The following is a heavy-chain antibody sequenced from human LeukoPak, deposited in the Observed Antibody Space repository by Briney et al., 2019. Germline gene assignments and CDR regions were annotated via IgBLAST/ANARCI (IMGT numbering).Heavy chain of an antibody. CDR2: ISSSSSYI. J-gene: IGHJ2*01. CDR3: ARDGFRARYFDL. V-gene: IGHV3-21*01. CDR1: GFTFSSYS. Sequence: GGSLRLSCAASGFTFSSYSMNWVRQAPGKGLEWVSSISSSSSYIYYADSVKGRFTISRDNAKNSLYLQMNSLRAEDTAVYYCARDGFRARYFDLWGRGTLVTVSS. D-gene: IGHD3-10*01.